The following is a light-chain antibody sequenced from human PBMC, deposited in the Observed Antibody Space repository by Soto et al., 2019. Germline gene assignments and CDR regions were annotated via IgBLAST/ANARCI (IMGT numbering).Light chain of an antibody. CDR1: SSDVGGYNY. Sequence: QSALTQPASVSGSPGQSITISCTGTSSDVGGYNYVSWYQQNPGKAPKVMIYDVTNRPSGVSNRFSGSKSGNTASLTISGLQAEDEADYYCSSYTSSSTLVVFGGGTKLTVL. V-gene: IGLV2-14*01. J-gene: IGLJ2*01. CDR3: SSYTSSSTLVV. CDR2: DVT.